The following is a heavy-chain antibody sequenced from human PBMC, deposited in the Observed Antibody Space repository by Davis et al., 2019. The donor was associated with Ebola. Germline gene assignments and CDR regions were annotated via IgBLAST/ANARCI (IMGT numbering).Heavy chain of an antibody. V-gene: IGHV1-58*01. D-gene: IGHD6-19*01. Sequence: SVQVSCKASGFNFSTSALQWVRQTRGERLEWQGWTVLGSGNTESAQRFQERVTITRDMSTSTVYLELRRRRCDDTAVYFCAADPVAGRFGNWGQGTLVSVAP. J-gene: IGHJ5*02. CDR2: TVLGSGNT. CDR3: AADPVAGRFGN. CDR1: GFNFSTSA.